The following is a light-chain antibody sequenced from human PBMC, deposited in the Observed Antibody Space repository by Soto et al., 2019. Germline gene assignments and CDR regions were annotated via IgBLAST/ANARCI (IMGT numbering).Light chain of an antibody. CDR2: GAS. CDR1: QSVSSN. J-gene: IGKJ1*01. Sequence: ERVITGAPATLSVSPGERATLSCRASQSVSSNLAWYQQKPGQAPRLLIYGASTRATGIPARFSGSGSGTEFTLTISSLQSEDFAVYYCQQYNNWPPWTFGQGTKVDIK. V-gene: IGKV3-15*01. CDR3: QQYNNWPPWT.